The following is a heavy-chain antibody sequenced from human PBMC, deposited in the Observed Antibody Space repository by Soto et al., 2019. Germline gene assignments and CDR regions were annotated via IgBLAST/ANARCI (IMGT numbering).Heavy chain of an antibody. CDR2: IFGDGDK. Sequence: QITLKESGPTLVTPTQTLSLTCTFSGFSLASSALGMAPIRQPPGKALEWLALIFGDGDKGYSTSLKSRLTMIKDTSQNQVVLTMTDMDPADTSPYFCANDRSAITGAAWGFWGQGTQVTVSS. CDR1: GFSLASSALG. CDR3: ANDRSAITGAAWGF. V-gene: IGHV2-5*02. D-gene: IGHD1-20*01. J-gene: IGHJ4*02.